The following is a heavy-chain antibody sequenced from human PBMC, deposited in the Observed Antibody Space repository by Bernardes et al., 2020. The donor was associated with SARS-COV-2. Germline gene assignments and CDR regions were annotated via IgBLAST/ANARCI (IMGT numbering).Heavy chain of an antibody. D-gene: IGHD3-16*01. CDR3: ARTEVSATEGARYGMDV. CDR1: GGSFSDYH. CDR2: INHSEST. Sequence: SETLSLTCAVYGGSFSDYHWSWIRQPPGKGLEWIGEINHSESTNYNPSLKSRVTISLDTSKNQFSLKMNSVTAADTAVYYCARTEVSATEGARYGMDVWGQRTTVTVSS. J-gene: IGHJ6*02. V-gene: IGHV4-34*01.